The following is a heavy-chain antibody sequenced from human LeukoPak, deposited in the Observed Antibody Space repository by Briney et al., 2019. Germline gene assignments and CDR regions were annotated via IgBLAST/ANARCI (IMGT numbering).Heavy chain of an antibody. CDR2: IISSGSYI. CDR3: ARDIGGYCSSSNCYLGHLDY. V-gene: IGHV3-21*03. J-gene: IGHJ4*02. CDR1: GFTFSSYT. D-gene: IGHD2-2*01. Sequence: GGSLRLSCAASGFTFSSYTMNWVRQAPGKGLEWVSSIISSGSYIYYADSVKGRFTISRDSAKNSLYLQMNSLRAEDTAVYYCARDIGGYCSSSNCYLGHLDYWGQGTLVTVSS.